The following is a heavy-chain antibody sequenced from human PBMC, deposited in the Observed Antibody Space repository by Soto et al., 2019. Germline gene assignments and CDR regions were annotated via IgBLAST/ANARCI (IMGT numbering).Heavy chain of an antibody. CDR3: AREGGRYCSGGSCQVDY. J-gene: IGHJ4*02. D-gene: IGHD2-15*01. Sequence: QLQLQESGPGLVKPSETLSLTCTVSGGSISSSSYYWGWIRQPPGKGLEWIGSIYYSGNTYYTPALKMRVTISVDTSKNRFSLKLSSVTAADTAVYYCAREGGRYCSGGSCQVDYWGQGTLVTVSS. CDR1: GGSISSSSYY. CDR2: IYYSGNT. V-gene: IGHV4-39*02.